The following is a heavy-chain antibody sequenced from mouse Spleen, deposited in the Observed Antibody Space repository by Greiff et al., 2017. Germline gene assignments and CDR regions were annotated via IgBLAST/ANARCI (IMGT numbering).Heavy chain of an antibody. CDR3: ARDLLRGYAMDY. V-gene: IGHV1-59*01. Sequence: VQLQQPGAELVRPGTSVKLSCKASGYTFTSYWMHWVKQRPGQGLEWIGVIDPSDSYTNYNQKFKGKATLTVDTSSSTAYTQLSSLTSEDSAVYYCARDLLRGYAMDYWGQGTSVTVSS. J-gene: IGHJ4*01. CDR1: GYTFTSYW. CDR2: IDPSDSYT. D-gene: IGHD2-1*01.